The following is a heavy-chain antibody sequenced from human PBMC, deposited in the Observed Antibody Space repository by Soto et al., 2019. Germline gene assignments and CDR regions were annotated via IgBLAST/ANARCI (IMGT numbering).Heavy chain of an antibody. J-gene: IGHJ4*02. CDR3: ARDSSGWYYFDY. Sequence: GGSLRLSCAASGFHFSSYAMSWVRQAPGKGLEWVSAISGSGGSTYYADSVKGRFTISRDNSKNTLYLQMNSLRAEDTAVYYCARDSSGWYYFDYWGQGTLVTVSS. V-gene: IGHV3-23*01. D-gene: IGHD6-19*01. CDR2: ISGSGGST. CDR1: GFHFSSYA.